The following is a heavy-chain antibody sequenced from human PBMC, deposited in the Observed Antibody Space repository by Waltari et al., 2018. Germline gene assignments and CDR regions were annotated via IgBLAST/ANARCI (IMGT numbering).Heavy chain of an antibody. CDR3: ARGGWEWLAPVIDY. D-gene: IGHD6-19*01. V-gene: IGHV4-4*02. CDR1: GGSISSSTW. Sequence: QVQLQESGPGLVKPSGTLSLTCAISGGSISSSTWWSWVRTPPGTGLEWIGEIYHSGSTNYNPSLKSRVTISVDKSKNQFSLKLSSVTAADTAVYYCARGGWEWLAPVIDYWGQGTLVTVSS. CDR2: IYHSGST. J-gene: IGHJ4*02.